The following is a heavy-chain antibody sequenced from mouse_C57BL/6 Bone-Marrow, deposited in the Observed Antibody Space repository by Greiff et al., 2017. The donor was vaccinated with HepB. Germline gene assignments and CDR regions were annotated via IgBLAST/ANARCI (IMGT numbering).Heavy chain of an antibody. J-gene: IGHJ3*01. CDR3: ARSPPLPAY. CDR1: GFTFSSYG. D-gene: IGHD2-1*01. CDR2: ISSGGSYT. V-gene: IGHV5-6*01. Sequence: EVQLVESGGDLVKPGGSLKLSCAASGFTFSSYGMSWVRQTPDKRLEWVATISSGGSYTYYPDSVKGRFTISRDNAKNTLYLQMSSLKSEDTAMYDCARSPPLPAYWGQGTLVTVSA.